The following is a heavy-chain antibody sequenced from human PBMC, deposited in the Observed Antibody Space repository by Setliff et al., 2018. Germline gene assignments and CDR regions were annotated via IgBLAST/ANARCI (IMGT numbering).Heavy chain of an antibody. D-gene: IGHD6-19*01. Sequence: PSETLSLTCTVSGVSVSSYFWSWIRQPPGKGLEWIGSIFYSGGSTYSDNLSLKSRATISRDISKNQFYLTLTSVTAADTAVYYCARDAGGTISIAVFDYWGQGTLVTVSS. CDR2: IFYSGGS. CDR1: GVSVSSYF. CDR3: ARDAGGTISIAVFDY. V-gene: IGHV4-59*02. J-gene: IGHJ4*02.